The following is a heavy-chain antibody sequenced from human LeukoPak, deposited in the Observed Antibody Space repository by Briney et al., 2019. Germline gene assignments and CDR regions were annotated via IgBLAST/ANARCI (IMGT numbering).Heavy chain of an antibody. V-gene: IGHV1-18*01. D-gene: IGHD3-22*01. CDR2: VSPYNGNT. J-gene: IGHJ4*02. CDR1: GYTFTSFG. Sequence: ASVRVSCKASGYTFTSFGISWVRQAPRQGLEWMGWVSPYNGNTNYPQKVQGRITVTTDTSTSTAYMELRSLRSDDTAVYYCARDKNHYDTRGDFWGQGTLVTVSS. CDR3: ARDKNHYDTRGDF.